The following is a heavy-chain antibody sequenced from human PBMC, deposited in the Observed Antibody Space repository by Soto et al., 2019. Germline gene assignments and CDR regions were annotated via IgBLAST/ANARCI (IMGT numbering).Heavy chain of an antibody. V-gene: IGHV6-1*01. CDR2: TYYRSKWYN. CDR1: GDSVSSNSAA. J-gene: IGHJ6*02. Sequence: SSETLSLTCAISGDSVSSNSAAWNWIRQSPSRGLEWLGRTYYRSKWYNDYAASVKSRITINPDTSKNQFSLQLNSVTPEDTAVYYCAKGLRSYYAMDVWGQGTTVTVSS. CDR3: AKGLRSYYAMDV. D-gene: IGHD3-22*01.